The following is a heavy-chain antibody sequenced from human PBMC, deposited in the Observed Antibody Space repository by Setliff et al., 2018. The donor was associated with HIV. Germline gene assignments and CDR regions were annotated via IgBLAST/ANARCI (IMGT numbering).Heavy chain of an antibody. Sequence: GASVKVSCKVSGYSLTEFSMHWVRQAPGQGLEWMGGIIPFFRTTNYAQKFQGRVTVTADESTSTAYMELSSLRYEDTAVYYCARDPTTVMDYFDSWGQGTLVTVSS. CDR2: IIPFFRTT. J-gene: IGHJ4*02. CDR1: GYSLTEFS. CDR3: ARDPTTVMDYFDS. V-gene: IGHV1-69*13. D-gene: IGHD4-17*01.